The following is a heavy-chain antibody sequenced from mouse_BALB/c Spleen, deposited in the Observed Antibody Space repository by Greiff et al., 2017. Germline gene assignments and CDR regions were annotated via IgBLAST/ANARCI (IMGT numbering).Heavy chain of an antibody. CDR2: IDTSDSYT. CDR1: GYTFTDYW. Sequence: QVQLQQPGAELVMPGASVKMSCKASGYTFTDYWMHWVKQRPGQGLEWIGAIDTSDSYTSYNQKFKGKATLTVDESSSTAYMQLSSLTSEDSAVYYCARGKSDYYGNLYAMDYWGQGTSVTVSS. J-gene: IGHJ4*01. CDR3: ARGKSDYYGNLYAMDY. V-gene: IGHV1-69*01. D-gene: IGHD2-1*01.